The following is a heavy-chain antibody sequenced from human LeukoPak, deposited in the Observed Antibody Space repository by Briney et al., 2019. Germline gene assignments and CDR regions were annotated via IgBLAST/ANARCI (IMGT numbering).Heavy chain of an antibody. CDR3: AIVGYCSGGSCYPFDY. CDR2: IRYDGSNK. J-gene: IGHJ4*02. V-gene: IGHV3-30*02. CDR1: GFTFSSYG. Sequence: PGGSLRLSCAASGFTFSSYGMHWVRQAPGKGLEGVAFIRYDGSNKYYADSVKGRFTISRDNSKNTLYLQMNSLRAEDTAVYSCAIVGYCSGGSCYPFDYWGQGTLVTVSS. D-gene: IGHD2-15*01.